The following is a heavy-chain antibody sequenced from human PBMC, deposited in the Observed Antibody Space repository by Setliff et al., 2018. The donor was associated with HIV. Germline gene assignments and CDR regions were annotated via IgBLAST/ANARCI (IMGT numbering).Heavy chain of an antibody. CDR2: FRPTGNAYYANP. CDR3: AKSVDTTMDDYYYVDI. V-gene: IGHV4-4*07. CDR1: GGSISSHF. D-gene: IGHD5-18*01. J-gene: IGHJ6*03. Sequence: SETLSLTCTVSGGSISSHFWNWIRQPAGKGLERIGRFRPTGNAYYANPYYNPSLKSRVTMSVDTSKSQFSLKLNSVTAADTAVYYCAKSVDTTMDDYYYVDIWGTGTTVTVSS.